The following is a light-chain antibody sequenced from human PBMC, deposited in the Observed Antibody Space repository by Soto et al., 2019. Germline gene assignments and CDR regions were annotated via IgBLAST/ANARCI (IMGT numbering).Light chain of an antibody. CDR1: QSVTKY. CDR2: DVS. J-gene: IGKJ1*01. CDR3: QQYNNWPQT. V-gene: IGKV3-11*01. Sequence: VLTQSPATLSLSPGERATLSCRASQSVTKYLAWYQQKPGQALRLVMYDVSKRATGIPARFSGSGSGTEFTLTISSLQSEDFAEYHCQQYNNWPQTFGQGTKVEIK.